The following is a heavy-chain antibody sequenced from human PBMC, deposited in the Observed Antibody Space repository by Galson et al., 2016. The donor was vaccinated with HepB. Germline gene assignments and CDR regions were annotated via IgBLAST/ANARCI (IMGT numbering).Heavy chain of an antibody. CDR3: ARGLVEWSFPYYSAMDV. J-gene: IGHJ6*02. D-gene: IGHD3-3*01. Sequence: SLRLSCATSGFTFTSYGMHWVRQAPGKGLEWVAVIWYDGSNTFYGDSVKGRFIISRDIPKRTVFLRMNSLRADDTAVYYCARGLVEWSFPYYSAMDVWGQGTTVTVSS. CDR1: GFTFTSYG. V-gene: IGHV3-33*01. CDR2: IWYDGSNT.